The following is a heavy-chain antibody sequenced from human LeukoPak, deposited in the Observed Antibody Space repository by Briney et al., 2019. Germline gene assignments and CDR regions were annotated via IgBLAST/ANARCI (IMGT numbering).Heavy chain of an antibody. J-gene: IGHJ5*02. Sequence: ASVKVSCKASGYTFTGYCMHWVRQAPGQGPEWMGWINPNSGGTNYAQKFQGRVTMTRDTSISTAYMELSRLRSDDTAVYYCAREGDGYCSSTSCYQRWFDPWGQGTLVTVSS. D-gene: IGHD2-2*01. CDR2: INPNSGGT. CDR3: AREGDGYCSSTSCYQRWFDP. V-gene: IGHV1-2*02. CDR1: GYTFTGYC.